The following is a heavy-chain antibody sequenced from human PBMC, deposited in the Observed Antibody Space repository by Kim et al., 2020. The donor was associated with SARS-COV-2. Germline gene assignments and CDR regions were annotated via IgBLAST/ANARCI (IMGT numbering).Heavy chain of an antibody. Sequence: GGSLRLSCAASGFTFSTYAMHWVRQAPGKGLEWVAVLSYDGSSKYYGDSVRGRFTVSRDNSKNTLFMQLNSLRPEDTAVYYCARGRGGSYFYHMDVWGNGTTVTVSS. D-gene: IGHD3-16*01. CDR3: ARGRGGSYFYHMDV. J-gene: IGHJ6*03. CDR2: LSYDGSSK. V-gene: IGHV3-30-3*01. CDR1: GFTFSTYA.